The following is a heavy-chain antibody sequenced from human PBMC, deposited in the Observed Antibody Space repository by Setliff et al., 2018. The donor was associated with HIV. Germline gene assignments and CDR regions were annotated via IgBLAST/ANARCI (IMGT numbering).Heavy chain of an antibody. Sequence: SETLSLTCAVSGYSISSGYYWGWIRQPPGRGLEWIGNIYHSGGTHYNPSLRSRVTISIDTSKNHFSLKLSSVTAADTAVFYCARVPFTTGFDYWGQGILVTVSS. V-gene: IGHV4-38-2*01. D-gene: IGHD3-3*01. CDR2: IYHSGGT. CDR1: GYSISSGYY. J-gene: IGHJ4*02. CDR3: ARVPFTTGFDY.